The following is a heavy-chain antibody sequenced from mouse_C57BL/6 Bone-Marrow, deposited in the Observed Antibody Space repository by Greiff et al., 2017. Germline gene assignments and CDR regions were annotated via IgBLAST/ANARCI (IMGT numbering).Heavy chain of an antibody. CDR2: IDPSDSYT. CDR3: ARGEEVTVNFDY. Sequence: QVQLQQPGAELVKPGASVKLSCKASGYTFTSYWMQWVKQRPGQGLEWIGEIDPSDSYTNYNQKFKGKATLTVNTSSSTAYMQLSILTSEDSAVYYCARGEEVTVNFDYWGQGTTLTVSS. CDR1: GYTFTSYW. D-gene: IGHD2-1*01. V-gene: IGHV1-50*01. J-gene: IGHJ2*01.